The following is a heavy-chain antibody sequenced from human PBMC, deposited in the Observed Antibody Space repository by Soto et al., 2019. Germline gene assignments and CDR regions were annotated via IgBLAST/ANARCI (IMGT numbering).Heavy chain of an antibody. CDR2: ICYSADKT. D-gene: IGHD1-7*01. V-gene: IGHV3-23*01. CDR3: ARRARTATTNWGAFDI. Sequence: EVQLLESGGGLVQPGGSLRLSCAASGFTFSNYFMNWVRQAPGKGLEWVSTICYSADKTFYADSVKSWFTISRDNSRDTLFLQMNSVRADGAAVYYCARRARTATTNWGAFDIWGQGTMVTVSS. CDR1: GFTFSNYF. J-gene: IGHJ3*02.